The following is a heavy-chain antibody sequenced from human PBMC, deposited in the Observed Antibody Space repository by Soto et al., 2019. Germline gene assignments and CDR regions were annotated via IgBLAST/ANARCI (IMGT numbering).Heavy chain of an antibody. CDR3: ARWEGEYHYFDY. J-gene: IGHJ4*02. D-gene: IGHD1-26*01. V-gene: IGHV1-18*01. CDR2: ISAYNGNT. Sequence: ASVKVSCKGSGFTFSSYGISWVGQAPGQGLEWMGWISAYNGNTNYAQKLQGRVTMTTDTSTSTAYMELRSLRSDDTAVYYCARWEGEYHYFDYWGQGTLVTVSS. CDR1: GFTFSSYG.